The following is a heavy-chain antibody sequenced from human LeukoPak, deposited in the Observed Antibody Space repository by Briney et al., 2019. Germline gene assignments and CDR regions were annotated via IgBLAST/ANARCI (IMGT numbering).Heavy chain of an antibody. CDR1: GFTARSIY. D-gene: IGHD5-18*01. J-gene: IGHJ4*02. V-gene: IGHV3-53*01. CDR3: ARDRGYGYGCFDY. Sequence: PGGSLRLSCAASGFTARSIYMTWVRQAPGKGLEWVSSFFSGGSSYYADSVKGRFIISRDSSTDTLYLQMNSLRVEDTAVYFCARDRGYGYGCFDYWGQGTLVTVSS. CDR2: FFSGGSS.